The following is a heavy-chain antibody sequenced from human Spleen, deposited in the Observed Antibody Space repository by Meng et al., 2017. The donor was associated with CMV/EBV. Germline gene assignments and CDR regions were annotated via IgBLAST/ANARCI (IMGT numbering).Heavy chain of an antibody. CDR3: ARHLGGSSDY. Sequence: TCTVSGGSISSSSYYWGWIRQHTEKGLEWIESIYYNRSTSYNPSLKSRVTISVDTSKNQFSLKLSSVTAADTAVYYCARHLGGSSDYWGQGTLVTVSS. CDR2: IYYNRST. J-gene: IGHJ4*02. CDR1: GGSISSSSYY. D-gene: IGHD1-26*01. V-gene: IGHV4-39*01.